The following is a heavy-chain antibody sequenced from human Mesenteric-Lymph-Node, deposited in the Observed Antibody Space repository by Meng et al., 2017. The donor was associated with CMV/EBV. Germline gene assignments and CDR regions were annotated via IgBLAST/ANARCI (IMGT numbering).Heavy chain of an antibody. Sequence: SETLSLTCTVSGYSISSGYYWGWIRQPPGKGLEWIGSIYHSGSTYYNPSLKSRVTISVDTSKNQFSLKLSSVTAADTAVYYCARQNRVVVPAAFDYWGQGTLVTVSS. CDR3: ARQNRVVVPAAFDY. J-gene: IGHJ4*02. D-gene: IGHD2-2*01. V-gene: IGHV4-38-2*02. CDR1: GYSISSGYY. CDR2: IYHSGST.